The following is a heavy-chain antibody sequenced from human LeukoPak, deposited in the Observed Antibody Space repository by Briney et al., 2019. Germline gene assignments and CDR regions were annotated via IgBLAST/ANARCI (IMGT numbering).Heavy chain of an antibody. D-gene: IGHD2-21*02. Sequence: SQTLSLTCTVSGGSIRSGSYYWSWIRQPAGKGLEWIGRVYTSGSTNYNPSLKSRVTISVDTSKNQFSLKLRSVTAADTAVYYCARINCGGDCRGYYYKYYMDVWGKGTTVTISS. CDR1: GGSIRSGSYY. CDR3: ARINCGGDCRGYYYKYYMDV. CDR2: VYTSGST. V-gene: IGHV4-61*02. J-gene: IGHJ6*03.